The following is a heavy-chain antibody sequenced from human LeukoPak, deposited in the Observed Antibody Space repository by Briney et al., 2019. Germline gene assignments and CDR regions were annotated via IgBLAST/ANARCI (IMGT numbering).Heavy chain of an antibody. Sequence: SQTLSLTCAISGGSVSSNSAAWNWLRQSPSRGLEWLGRTYYRSKWYNDYAVSVKSRITINPDTSKNQFSLQLNSVTPEDTAVYYCARGNWNDLDLENWGQGTLVTVSS. V-gene: IGHV6-1*01. J-gene: IGHJ4*02. CDR1: GGSVSSNSAA. D-gene: IGHD1-1*01. CDR3: ARGNWNDLDLEN. CDR2: TYYRSKWYN.